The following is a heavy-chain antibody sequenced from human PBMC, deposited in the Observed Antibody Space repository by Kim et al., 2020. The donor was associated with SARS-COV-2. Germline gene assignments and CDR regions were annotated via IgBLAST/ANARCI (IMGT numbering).Heavy chain of an antibody. J-gene: IGHJ4*02. Sequence: ASVKVSCKASGYTFTSYARNWVRQAPGQGLEWMGWINTNTGNPTYAQGFTGRFVFSLDTSVSTAYLQISRLKAEDTAVYYCARDRGINLVVVPAGMISGDYYYFDYWGQGTLVTVSS. CDR1: GYTFTSYA. CDR2: INTNTGNP. V-gene: IGHV7-4-1*02. D-gene: IGHD2-2*01. CDR3: ARDRGINLVVVPAGMISGDYYYFDY.